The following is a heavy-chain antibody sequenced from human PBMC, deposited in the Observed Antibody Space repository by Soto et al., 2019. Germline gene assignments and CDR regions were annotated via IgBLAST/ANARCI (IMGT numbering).Heavy chain of an antibody. J-gene: IGHJ5*02. Sequence: ASVKVSCKASGYTFTSYGISWVRQAPGQGLEWMGWISAYNGNTNYAQKLQGRVTMTTDTSTSTAYMELRSLRSDDTAVYYCARDGYCSGGSCQGTWFDPWGQGTLVTVSS. CDR3: ARDGYCSGGSCQGTWFDP. V-gene: IGHV1-18*01. CDR2: ISAYNGNT. D-gene: IGHD2-15*01. CDR1: GYTFTSYG.